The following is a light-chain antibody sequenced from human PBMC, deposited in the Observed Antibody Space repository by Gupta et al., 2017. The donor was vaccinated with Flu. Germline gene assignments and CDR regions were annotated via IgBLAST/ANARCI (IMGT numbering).Light chain of an antibody. CDR3: VLYMGSAIQV. J-gene: IGLJ2*01. CDR2: NTN. CDR1: PGSVSSGYY. V-gene: IGLV8-61*01. Sequence: QTVVTQEPSFSVSPGGTVTLTCGLRPGSVSSGYYPSWYQQTPGQAPRTRIYNTNTRSSGVPDRFSGSILGNKADLTITGAQADDESDYYCVLYMGSAIQVCGGGTKLTVL.